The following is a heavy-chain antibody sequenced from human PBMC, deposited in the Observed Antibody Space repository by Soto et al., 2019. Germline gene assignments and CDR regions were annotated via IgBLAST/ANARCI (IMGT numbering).Heavy chain of an antibody. CDR1: GFTFSSYA. CDR2: ISGSGGGT. CDR3: AKHDFWTLYNTGLDS. V-gene: IGHV3-23*01. Sequence: GGSLRLSCAASGFTFSSYAMSWVRQAPGKGLEWVSSISGSGGGTYYADSVKGRFTFSRDNSKNTLYLQMNSLRAEDTAVYYCAKHDFWTLYNTGLDSWGQGTLVTVSS. J-gene: IGHJ4*02. D-gene: IGHD3-3*01.